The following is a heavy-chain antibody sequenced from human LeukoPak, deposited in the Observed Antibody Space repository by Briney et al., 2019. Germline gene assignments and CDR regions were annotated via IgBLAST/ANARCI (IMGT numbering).Heavy chain of an antibody. CDR2: MNPNSGNT. CDR3: ARGRSSGYYPEN. D-gene: IGHD3-22*01. V-gene: IGHV1-8*01. CDR1: GYTFTSYD. Sequence: ASVKVSCKASGYTFTSYDINWVRQAPGQGLEWMGWMNPNSGNTGYAQKFQGRVTMTRNTSISTAYMELSGLRSEDTAVYYCARGRSSGYYPENWGQGTLVTVSS. J-gene: IGHJ4*02.